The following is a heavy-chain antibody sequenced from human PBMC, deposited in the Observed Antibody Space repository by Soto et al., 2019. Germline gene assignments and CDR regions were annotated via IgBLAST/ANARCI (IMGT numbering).Heavy chain of an antibody. V-gene: IGHV3-23*01. CDR3: AKDQSNSNPLYYFDF. J-gene: IGHJ4*02. CDR2: MSRTGDNT. Sequence: LRLSCAASGFTFSIYAMTWVRQSPGKGLEWVSSMSRTGDNTYYADPVKGRFTISRDNSKNTLYPQMNSLRAEDTAIYYCAKDQSNSNPLYYFDFWGPGTLVTVSS. CDR1: GFTFSIYA. D-gene: IGHD3-22*01.